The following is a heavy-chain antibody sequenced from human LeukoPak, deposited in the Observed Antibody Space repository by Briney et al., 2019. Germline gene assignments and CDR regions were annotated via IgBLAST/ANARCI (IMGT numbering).Heavy chain of an antibody. CDR2: IYHSGST. Sequence: SETLSLTCTVSGYSISSGYYWGWIRQPPGKGLEWIGSIYHSGSTYYNPSLKSRVTISVDTSKNQFSLKLSSVTAADTAMYYCARHSTRYGSGSHSWGQGTLVTVSS. D-gene: IGHD3-10*01. J-gene: IGHJ5*02. CDR1: GYSISSGYY. CDR3: ARHSTRYGSGSHS. V-gene: IGHV4-38-2*02.